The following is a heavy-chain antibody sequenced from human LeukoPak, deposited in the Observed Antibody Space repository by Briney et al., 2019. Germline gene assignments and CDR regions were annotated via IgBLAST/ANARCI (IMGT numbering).Heavy chain of an antibody. Sequence: ASVKVSCKASGYTFTGYYMHWVRQAPGQGLEWMGWINPNSGGTNYAQKFQGRVTMTRDTSISTAYMELRSLRSDDTAVYYCARDIYYYDSRPIDYWGQGTLVTVSS. CDR3: ARDIYYYDSRPIDY. CDR2: INPNSGGT. CDR1: GYTFTGYY. V-gene: IGHV1-2*02. D-gene: IGHD3-22*01. J-gene: IGHJ4*02.